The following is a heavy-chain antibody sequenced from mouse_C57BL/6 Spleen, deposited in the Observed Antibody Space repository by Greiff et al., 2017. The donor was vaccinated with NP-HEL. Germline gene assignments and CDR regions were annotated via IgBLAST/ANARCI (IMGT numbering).Heavy chain of an antibody. CDR1: GYTFTSYW. CDR3: SSITTVVASFYY. D-gene: IGHD1-1*01. CDR2: IYPGSGST. V-gene: IGHV1-55*01. J-gene: IGHJ2*01. Sequence: QVQLQQPGAELVKPGASVKMSCKASGYTFTSYWITWVKQRPGQGLEWIGDIYPGSGSTNYIEKFKSKATLTVDPSSSTASMQLSSLTSEDSAVDYCSSITTVVASFYYWGQGTTLTVSS.